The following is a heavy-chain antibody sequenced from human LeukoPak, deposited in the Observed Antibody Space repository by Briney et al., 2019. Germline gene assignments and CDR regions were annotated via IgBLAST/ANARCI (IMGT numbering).Heavy chain of an antibody. CDR1: GFTFSSYG. CDR2: IWYDGSNK. CDR3: ARDGDSPSPWVAATSNNAFDI. D-gene: IGHD2-15*01. Sequence: GGSLRLSCAAAGFTFSSYGMHWVRQAPGKGLEWVAVIWYDGSNKYYADSVKGRFTISRDNSKNTLSLQLHSLRAEDTAVYYCARDGDSPSPWVAATSNNAFDIWGQGTMVTVSS. J-gene: IGHJ3*02. V-gene: IGHV3-33*01.